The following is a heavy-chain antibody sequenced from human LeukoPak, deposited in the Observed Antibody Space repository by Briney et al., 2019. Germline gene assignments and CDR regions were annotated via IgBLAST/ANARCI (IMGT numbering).Heavy chain of an antibody. Sequence: GGSLRLSCAASGFTFSSYGMHWVRQVPGKELEWVSVISGSGSSTYYADSVKGRFTISRDNSKNTLYLQMNSLRAEDTAVYYCATSFGPVIAAAGTGADWGQGTLVTVSS. CDR2: ISGSGSST. CDR1: GFTFSSYG. V-gene: IGHV3-23*01. D-gene: IGHD6-13*01. J-gene: IGHJ4*02. CDR3: ATSFGPVIAAAGTGAD.